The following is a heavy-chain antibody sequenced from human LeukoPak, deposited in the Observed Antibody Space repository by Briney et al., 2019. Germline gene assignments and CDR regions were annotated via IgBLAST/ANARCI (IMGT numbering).Heavy chain of an antibody. CDR3: AKDHSPYYYDSSGYFDY. CDR2: IYSDGST. V-gene: IGHV3-66*01. D-gene: IGHD3-22*01. Sequence: PGGSLRLSCAASGFTVSSNYMSWVRQAPGKGLEWVSVIYSDGSTYYADSVKGRFTISRDNSKNTLYLQMNSLRAEDTAVYYCAKDHSPYYYDSSGYFDYWGQGTLVTVSS. J-gene: IGHJ4*02. CDR1: GFTVSSNY.